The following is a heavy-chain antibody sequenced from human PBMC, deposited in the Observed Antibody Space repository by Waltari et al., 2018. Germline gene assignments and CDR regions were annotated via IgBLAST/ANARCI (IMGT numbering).Heavy chain of an antibody. CDR3: ARLRGLGYCSGGSCYNV. V-gene: IGHV4-34*01. CDR2: INHSGST. Sequence: QVQLQQWGAGLLKPSETLSLTCAVYGGSFSGYSWSWIRPPPGKGLEWIGEINHSGSTNYNPSLKSRVTISVDTSKNQFSLKLSSVTAADTAVYYCARLRGLGYCSGGSCYNVWGQGTTVTVSS. D-gene: IGHD2-15*01. J-gene: IGHJ6*02. CDR1: GGSFSGYS.